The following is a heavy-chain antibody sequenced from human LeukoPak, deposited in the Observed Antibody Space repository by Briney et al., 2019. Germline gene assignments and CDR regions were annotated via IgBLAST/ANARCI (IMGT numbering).Heavy chain of an antibody. CDR2: ISAYNGNT. CDR1: GYTFTSYG. J-gene: IGHJ4*02. CDR3: ARDYYYDSSGYSPIDY. D-gene: IGHD3-22*01. Sequence: ASVKVSCKASGYTFTSYGISWVRRAPGQGLEWMGWISAYNGNTNYAQKLQGRVTMTTDTSTSTAYMELRSLRSDDTAVYYCARDYYYDSSGYSPIDYWGQGTLVTVSS. V-gene: IGHV1-18*01.